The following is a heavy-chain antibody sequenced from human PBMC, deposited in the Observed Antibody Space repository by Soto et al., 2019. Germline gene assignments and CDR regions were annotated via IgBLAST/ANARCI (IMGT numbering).Heavy chain of an antibody. CDR1: GYTFTGYY. Sequence: QVQLVQSGAEVKKPGASVKVSCKASGYTFTGYYMHWVRQAPGQGLEWMGWINPNSGNTGYAQKFQGRVTMTRNTSISTAYMELSSLRSEDTAVYYCARSGGYGDYVPYYYYYGMDVWGQGTTVTVSS. J-gene: IGHJ6*02. CDR3: ARSGGYGDYVPYYYYYGMDV. V-gene: IGHV1-8*02. D-gene: IGHD4-17*01. CDR2: INPNSGNT.